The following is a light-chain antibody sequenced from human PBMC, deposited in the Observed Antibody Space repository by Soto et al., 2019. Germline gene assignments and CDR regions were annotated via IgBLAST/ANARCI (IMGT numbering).Light chain of an antibody. CDR2: DID. J-gene: IGLJ1*01. Sequence: QSALTQPASVSGPPGQSITISCTGTSSDVGGYDFVSWYQQHPGKAPKLMIYDIDNRPSGHSNRFSGSKSGNTASLTISGLQAEDEADYYCSSYTSSSTDVFGTGTKLTVL. CDR3: SSYTSSSTDV. CDR1: SSDVGGYDF. V-gene: IGLV2-14*01.